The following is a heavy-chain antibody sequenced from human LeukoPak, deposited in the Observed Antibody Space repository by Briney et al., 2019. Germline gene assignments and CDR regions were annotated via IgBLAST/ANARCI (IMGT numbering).Heavy chain of an antibody. CDR1: GFTFSIYA. CDR2: IYSGGST. D-gene: IGHD3-22*01. J-gene: IGHJ4*02. Sequence: GGSLRLSCKVSGFTFSIYAMSWVRQAPGKGLEWVSVIYSGGSTYYADSVKGRFTISRHNSKNTLYLQMNSLRAEDTAVYYCAREVSSGDSSGYYYYTAFDYWGQGTLVTVSS. V-gene: IGHV3-53*04. CDR3: AREVSSGDSSGYYYYTAFDY.